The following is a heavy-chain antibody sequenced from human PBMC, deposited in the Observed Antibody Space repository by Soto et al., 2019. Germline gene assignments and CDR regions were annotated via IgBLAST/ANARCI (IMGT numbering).Heavy chain of an antibody. CDR2: IYSDGST. V-gene: IGHV3-53*01. CDR1: DFTVSGNY. Sequence: EVQLVESGGGLIQPGGSLRLSCAASDFTVSGNYMSWVRRSPGKGLECVSIIYSDGSTYYADSVKGRFTISRDSSKNTLYLQMISLRAEDTAVYYCAKGRDYYDSSGYYSVGTFDIWGQGTMVTVSS. CDR3: AKGRDYYDSSGYYSVGTFDI. J-gene: IGHJ3*02. D-gene: IGHD3-22*01.